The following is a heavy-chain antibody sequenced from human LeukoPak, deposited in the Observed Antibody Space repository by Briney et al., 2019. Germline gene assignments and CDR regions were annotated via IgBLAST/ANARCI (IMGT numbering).Heavy chain of an antibody. J-gene: IGHJ3*02. CDR3: ARENFMATSGTTFDI. V-gene: IGHV3-21*01. CDR2: VSSSSTNK. Sequence: AGGSLRLSCAASGSTFSSYAMNWVRQAPGKGLEWVSSVSSSSTNKFYADSVKGRFTISRDDAKNSLYLQMNSLRVEDTAMYYCARENFMATSGTTFDIWGQGTMVSVSS. D-gene: IGHD1-1*01. CDR1: GSTFSSYA.